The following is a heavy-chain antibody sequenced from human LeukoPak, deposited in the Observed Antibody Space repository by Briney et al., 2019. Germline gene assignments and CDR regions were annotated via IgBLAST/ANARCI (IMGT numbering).Heavy chain of an antibody. D-gene: IGHD3-10*01. V-gene: IGHV4-4*07. CDR2: IYTSGST. CDR1: GGSISSYY. J-gene: IGHJ4*02. Sequence: SETLSLTCTVSGGSISSYYWSWIRQPAGKGVEWIGRIYTSGSTNYNPSLKSRVTMSVDTSKNQFSLKLSSVTAADTAVYYCARDRYYYYGSGSPPYYFDYWGQGTLVTVSS. CDR3: ARDRYYYYGSGSPPYYFDY.